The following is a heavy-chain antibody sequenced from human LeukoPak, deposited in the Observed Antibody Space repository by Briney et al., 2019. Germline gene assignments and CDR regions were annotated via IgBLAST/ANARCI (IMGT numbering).Heavy chain of an antibody. J-gene: IGHJ1*01. V-gene: IGHV4-34*01. CDR1: GGSFSGYY. Sequence: IPSETLSLTCAVYGGSFSGYYWSWIRQPPAKGLEWIGEINHSGSTNYNPSLKSRVTISVDTSKNQFSLKLSSVTAADTAVYYCARGPGLYHSSGYYYRNWGQGTLVTVSS. D-gene: IGHD3-22*01. CDR2: INHSGST. CDR3: ARGPGLYHSSGYYYRN.